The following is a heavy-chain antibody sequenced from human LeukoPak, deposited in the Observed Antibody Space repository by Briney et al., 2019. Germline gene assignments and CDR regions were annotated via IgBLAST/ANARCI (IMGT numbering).Heavy chain of an antibody. Sequence: GGSLRLSCAASGFTFSSYAMHWVRQAPGKGLEWVAVISYDGSNKYYADSVKGRFTISRDNSKNTLYLQMNSLRVDDTAVYYCASAETTMASPPRGWGQGTLVTVSS. D-gene: IGHD5-18*01. CDR2: ISYDGSNK. CDR3: ASAETTMASPPRG. CDR1: GFTFSSYA. J-gene: IGHJ4*02. V-gene: IGHV3-30*04.